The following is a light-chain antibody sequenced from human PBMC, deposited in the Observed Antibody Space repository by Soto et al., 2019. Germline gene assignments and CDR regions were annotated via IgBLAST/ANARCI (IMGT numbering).Light chain of an antibody. CDR2: SNN. Sequence: QSVLTQPPSASGTPGQRVTISCSGSRSNIGSNTANWYQLLPGTAPKLLIYSNNQRPSGVPDRFSGSQSGTSASLAISGPQSEDEADYYCAAWDDSLDGWVFGGGTKLTVL. CDR3: AAWDDSLDGWV. CDR1: RSNIGSNT. J-gene: IGLJ3*02. V-gene: IGLV1-44*01.